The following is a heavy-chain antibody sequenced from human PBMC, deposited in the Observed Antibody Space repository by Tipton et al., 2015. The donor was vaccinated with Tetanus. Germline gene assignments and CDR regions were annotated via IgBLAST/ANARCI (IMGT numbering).Heavy chain of an antibody. CDR2: IWYDGSNK. CDR3: ARDGSLEYPAYYFQH. Sequence: SLRLSCAASGFTFSSYGMHWVRQAPGKGLEWVAVIWYDGSNKYYADSVKGRFTISRDNSKNTLYLQMNSLRAEDTAVYYCARDGSLEYPAYYFQHWGQGTLVTVSS. V-gene: IGHV3-33*01. J-gene: IGHJ1*01. CDR1: GFTFSSYG. D-gene: IGHD3-3*01.